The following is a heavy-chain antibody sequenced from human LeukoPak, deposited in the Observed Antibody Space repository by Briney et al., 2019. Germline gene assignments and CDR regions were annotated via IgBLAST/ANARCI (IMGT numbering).Heavy chain of an antibody. Sequence: PGRSLRLSCAASGFTFDDYAMHWVRQAPGKGLEWVSGISWNSGSKGYADSVKGRFTISRDNAKNSLYLQMNSLRAEDTALYYCAKDGEAVAGSFDYWGQGTLVTVSS. J-gene: IGHJ4*02. V-gene: IGHV3-9*01. CDR2: ISWNSGSK. D-gene: IGHD6-19*01. CDR3: AKDGEAVAGSFDY. CDR1: GFTFDDYA.